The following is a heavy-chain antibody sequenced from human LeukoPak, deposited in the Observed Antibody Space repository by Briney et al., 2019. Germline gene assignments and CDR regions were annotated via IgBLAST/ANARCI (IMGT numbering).Heavy chain of an antibody. V-gene: IGHV1-69*04. D-gene: IGHD6-13*01. J-gene: IGHJ5*02. CDR1: GGTFSSYA. CDR2: IIPIFGIA. Sequence: ASVKVSRKASGGTFSSYAISWVRQAPGQGLEWMGRIIPIFGIANYAQKFQGRVTITADKSTSTAYMELSSLRSEDTAVYYCARERYSSSWETRYNWFDPWGQGTLVTVSS. CDR3: ARERYSSSWETRYNWFDP.